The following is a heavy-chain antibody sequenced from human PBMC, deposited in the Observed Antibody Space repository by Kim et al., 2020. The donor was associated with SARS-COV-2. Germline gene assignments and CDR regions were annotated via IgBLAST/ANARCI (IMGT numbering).Heavy chain of an antibody. CDR3: ATGIAVAGTPNSYYYYYGMDV. CDR2: FDPEDAET. V-gene: IGHV1-24*01. D-gene: IGHD6-19*01. CDR1: GYTLTELS. J-gene: IGHJ6*02. Sequence: ASVKVSCKVSGYTLTELSMHWVRQALGKGLEWMGGFDPEDAETIYAQKFQGRVTMTEDTSTDTAYMELSSLRSEDTAVYYCATGIAVAGTPNSYYYYYGMDVWGQGTTVTVSS.